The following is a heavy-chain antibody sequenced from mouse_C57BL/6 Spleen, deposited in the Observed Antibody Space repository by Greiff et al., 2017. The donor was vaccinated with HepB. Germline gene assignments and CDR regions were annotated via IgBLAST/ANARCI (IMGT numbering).Heavy chain of an antibody. CDR1: GYAFSSSW. CDR3: ARTGGYYGYDGGAFFDY. D-gene: IGHD2-2*01. J-gene: IGHJ2*01. CDR2: IYPGDGDT. V-gene: IGHV1-82*01. Sequence: QVHVKQSGPELVKPGASVKISCKASGYAFSSSWMNWVKQRPGKGLEWIGRIYPGDGDTNYNGKFKGKATLTADKSSSTAYMQLSSLTSEDSAVYFCARTGGYYGYDGGAFFDYWGQGTTLTVSS.